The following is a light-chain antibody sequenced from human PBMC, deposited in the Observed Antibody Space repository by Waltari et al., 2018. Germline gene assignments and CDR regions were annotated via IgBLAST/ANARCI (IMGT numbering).Light chain of an antibody. J-gene: IGLJ3*02. V-gene: IGLV2-14*01. CDR3: CSFTSRSTWV. CDR2: DVS. Sequence: QSALTQPASVSGSPGQSITISCTGTSSDVGGYNYVSWYQQHPGKVPKLLLFDVSNRPSRVSNRFSGSKSGNTASLTISGLQAEDESDYYCCSFTSRSTWVFGGGTKLTVL. CDR1: SSDVGGYNY.